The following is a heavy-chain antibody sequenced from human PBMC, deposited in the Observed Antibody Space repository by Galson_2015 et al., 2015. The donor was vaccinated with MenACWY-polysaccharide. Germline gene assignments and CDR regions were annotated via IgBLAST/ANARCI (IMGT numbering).Heavy chain of an antibody. CDR1: GGSLGTYS. CDR3: SRGAGYYGTRGNSEDFQL. Sequence: SEPLSLTCPVSGGSLGTYSWSWIRQPPGKGLEWIGDIFNSGNTKYNPSLKSRVSISMDTSKNQFSLKLRSVTAADTAVYYCSRGAGYYGTRGNSEDFQLWGQGTLVTVSS. CDR2: IFNSGNT. V-gene: IGHV4-59*01. J-gene: IGHJ1*01. D-gene: IGHD3-10*01.